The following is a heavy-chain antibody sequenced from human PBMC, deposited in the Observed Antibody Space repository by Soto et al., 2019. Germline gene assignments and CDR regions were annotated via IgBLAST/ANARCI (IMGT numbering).Heavy chain of an antibody. Sequence: ASVKVACKASGYTFTSYCISWVRQAPGQGLEWMGWISAYNGNTNYAQKLQGRVTMTTDTSTSTAYMELRSLRSDDTAVYYCARTVPIAAAGTWWFDPWGQGTLVTVLL. V-gene: IGHV1-18*01. CDR1: GYTFTSYC. J-gene: IGHJ5*02. CDR3: ARTVPIAAAGTWWFDP. CDR2: ISAYNGNT. D-gene: IGHD6-13*01.